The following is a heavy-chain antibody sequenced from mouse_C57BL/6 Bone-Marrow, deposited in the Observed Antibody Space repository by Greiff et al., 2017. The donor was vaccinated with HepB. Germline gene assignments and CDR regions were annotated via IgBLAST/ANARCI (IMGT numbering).Heavy chain of an antibody. J-gene: IGHJ1*03. CDR3: TGFTTVGGYWYFDV. D-gene: IGHD1-1*01. V-gene: IGHV5-9-1*02. CDR2: ISSGGDYI. CDR1: GFTFSSYA. Sequence: EVQLVESGEGLVKPGGSLKLSCAASGFTFSSYAMSWVRQTPEKRLEWVAYISSGGDYIYYADTVKGRFTISRDNARNTLYLQMSSLKSEDTAMYYCTGFTTVGGYWYFDVWGTGTTVTVSS.